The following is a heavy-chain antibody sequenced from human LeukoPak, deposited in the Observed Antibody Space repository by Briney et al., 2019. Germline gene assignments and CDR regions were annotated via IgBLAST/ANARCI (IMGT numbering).Heavy chain of an antibody. Sequence: GGSLRLSCAASGFTFSSHWMNWVRQAPGKGLEWVANIKEDGSEKYYVDSVKGRFTISRDNAKNSLYLQLTSLRDEDTGLYYCARDHYDSSGYCDWWGQGTLVTVSS. J-gene: IGHJ4*02. D-gene: IGHD3-22*01. CDR1: GFTFSSHW. V-gene: IGHV3-7*01. CDR3: ARDHYDSSGYCDW. CDR2: IKEDGSEK.